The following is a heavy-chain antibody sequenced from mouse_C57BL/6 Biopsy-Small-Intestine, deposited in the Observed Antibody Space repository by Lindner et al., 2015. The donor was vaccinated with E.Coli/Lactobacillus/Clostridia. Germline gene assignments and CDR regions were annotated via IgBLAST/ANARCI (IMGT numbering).Heavy chain of an antibody. CDR2: INPNYGTT. J-gene: IGHJ3*01. CDR3: ARSGYYPFDY. CDR1: GYSFTDFN. Sequence: VQLQESGPELVKPGASVKISCKASGYSFTDFNMNWVKQSNGKSLEWIGVINPNYGTTNYNQKFRGKATLTVDQSSRTAYMQLNSLTSEDSAVYYCARSGYYPFDYWGRGTLVTVSA. V-gene: IGHV1-39*01. D-gene: IGHD2-3*01.